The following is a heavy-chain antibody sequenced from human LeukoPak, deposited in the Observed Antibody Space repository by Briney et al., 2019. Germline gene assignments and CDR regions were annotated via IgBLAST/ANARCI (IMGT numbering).Heavy chain of an antibody. Sequence: SETLSLTCTVSGGSISSSSYYWGWIRQPPGKGLEWIGSIYHSGSTYYNPSLKSRVTISVDTSKNQFSLKLSSVTAADTAVYYCARYIAAAGLDYWGQGTLVTVSS. CDR3: ARYIAAAGLDY. CDR2: IYHSGST. D-gene: IGHD6-13*01. J-gene: IGHJ4*02. CDR1: GGSISSSSYY. V-gene: IGHV4-39*07.